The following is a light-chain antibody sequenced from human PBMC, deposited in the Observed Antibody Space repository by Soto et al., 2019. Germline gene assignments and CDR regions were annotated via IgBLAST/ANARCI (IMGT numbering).Light chain of an antibody. V-gene: IGKV3-20*01. CDR1: QSFSSSY. CDR2: GAS. CDR3: QHYGGSASYT. Sequence: EIVLTQSPGTLSLSPGERATLSCRASQSFSSSYLAWYQQKPGQAPRLLIYGASNRATGIPDRFSGSASGSVFTLTISRLEPEDFAVYYCQHYGGSASYTFGHGTKVEIK. J-gene: IGKJ2*01.